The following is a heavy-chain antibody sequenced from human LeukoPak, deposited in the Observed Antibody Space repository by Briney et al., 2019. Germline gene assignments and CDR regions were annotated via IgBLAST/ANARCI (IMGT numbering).Heavy chain of an antibody. CDR1: GGSISSYY. CDR3: ASTSYYDYVWGSYRLLG. D-gene: IGHD3-16*02. J-gene: IGHJ4*02. V-gene: IGHV4-4*07. CDR2: FYTSGST. Sequence: SETLSLTCTVSGGSISSYYWSWIRQPAGKGLEWIGRFYTSGSTNYNPSLKSRVTISVDTSKNQFSLKLSSVTAADTAVYYCASTSYYDYVWGSYRLLGWGQGTLVTVSS.